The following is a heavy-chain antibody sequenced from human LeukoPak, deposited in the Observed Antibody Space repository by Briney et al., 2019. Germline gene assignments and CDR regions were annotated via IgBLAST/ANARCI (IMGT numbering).Heavy chain of an antibody. CDR3: GRSSGGVVPQGMEV. Sequence: GGPQRLPCARSGDPFRVYSMNGARRAPGKGREGVSSNTATGHHIHHADSVKGRFTISRENSKNTLYLQMNSLRAEDTAVYSCGRSSGGVVPQGMEVWGHGATVTVSS. J-gene: IGHJ6*02. CDR1: GDPFRVYS. V-gene: IGHV3-21*01. CDR2: NTATGHHI. D-gene: IGHD4-23*01.